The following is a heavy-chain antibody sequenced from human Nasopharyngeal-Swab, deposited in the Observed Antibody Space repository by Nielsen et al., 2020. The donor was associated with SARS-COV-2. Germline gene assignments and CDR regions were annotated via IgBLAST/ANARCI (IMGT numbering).Heavy chain of an antibody. Sequence: GESLKISCVAFGFSLNRYAMIWVRQAPGKGLEWVSGISASGRATYYADSVGGRLTISRDNSRNTLSLQMNNLRAEDTATYYCARGCDTDCFRVDSWGQGTLVTVSS. CDR1: GFSLNRYA. D-gene: IGHD2-21*02. V-gene: IGHV3-23*01. CDR3: ARGCDTDCFRVDS. CDR2: ISASGRAT. J-gene: IGHJ4*02.